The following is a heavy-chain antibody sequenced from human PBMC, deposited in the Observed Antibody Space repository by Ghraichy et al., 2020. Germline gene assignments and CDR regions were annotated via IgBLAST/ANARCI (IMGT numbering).Heavy chain of an antibody. CDR1: RYSFENYF. V-gene: IGHV1-46*02. Sequence: ASVKISCKASRYSFENYFIHWVRQAPGQGLDWMGIINPNDGTTVYAEKFQGRVTMTRDTSTGTVHMDPSSLRSEDTAVYYCAKPRPLYNEKFYYGMDVWGQGTTVTVSS. J-gene: IGHJ6*02. CDR2: INPNDGTT. D-gene: IGHD1-1*01. CDR3: AKPRPLYNEKFYYGMDV.